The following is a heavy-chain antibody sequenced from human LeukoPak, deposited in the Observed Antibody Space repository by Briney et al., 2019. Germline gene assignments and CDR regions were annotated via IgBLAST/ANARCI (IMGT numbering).Heavy chain of an antibody. J-gene: IGHJ5*02. D-gene: IGHD6-13*01. V-gene: IGHV4-59*01. Sequence: SETLSLTCTVSGGSISSYYWSWIRQPPGKGLEWIGYIYYSGSTNYNPSLKSRVTISVDTSKNQFSLKLSSVTAADTAVYYCARDKFRDSSWYRGWFDPWGQGTLVTVSS. CDR2: IYYSGST. CDR1: GGSISSYY. CDR3: ARDKFRDSSWYRGWFDP.